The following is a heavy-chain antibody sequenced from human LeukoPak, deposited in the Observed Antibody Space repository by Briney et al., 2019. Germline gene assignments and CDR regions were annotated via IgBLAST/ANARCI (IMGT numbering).Heavy chain of an antibody. J-gene: IGHJ4*02. CDR2: INHSGST. D-gene: IGHD1-1*01. Sequence: SETLSLTCAVYGGSFSGYYWSWIRQPPGKGLEWIGEINHSGSTNYNPSLKSRVTISVDTSKNQFSLKLSSVTAADTAVYYCARSSTGLYYFEDWGQGTLVTVSS. CDR1: GGSFSGYY. V-gene: IGHV4-34*01. CDR3: ARSSTGLYYFED.